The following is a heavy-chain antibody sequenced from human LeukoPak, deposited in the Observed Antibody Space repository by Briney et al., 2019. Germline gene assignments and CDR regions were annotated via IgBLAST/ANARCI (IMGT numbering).Heavy chain of an antibody. CDR2: INYSGYT. CDR1: GGSISSSTVY. Sequence: SETLSLTCTVSGGSISSSTVYWGWIRQPPGKGLEWIGGINYSGYTYYNPSLKSRVTISVDAPKNQFSLKLSSVTAADTAVYYCARPGYYDNSGFNFDYWGQGTLVTVSS. J-gene: IGHJ4*02. V-gene: IGHV4-39*01. CDR3: ARPGYYDNSGFNFDY. D-gene: IGHD3-22*01.